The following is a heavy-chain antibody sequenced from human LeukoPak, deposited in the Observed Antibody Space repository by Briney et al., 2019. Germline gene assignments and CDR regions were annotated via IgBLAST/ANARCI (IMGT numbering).Heavy chain of an antibody. D-gene: IGHD1-14*01. CDR1: GGSIISYY. CDR2: IYTSGST. CDR3: ARRKFLRSPLDY. V-gene: IGHV4-4*09. J-gene: IGHJ4*02. Sequence: SETLSVTCTVSGGSIISYYWSWIRQPRGKGLEWIGYIYTSGSTNYNPSLKSRVTISVDTSKNQFSLKLSSVTAADTAVYYCARRKFLRSPLDYWGQGTLVTVSS.